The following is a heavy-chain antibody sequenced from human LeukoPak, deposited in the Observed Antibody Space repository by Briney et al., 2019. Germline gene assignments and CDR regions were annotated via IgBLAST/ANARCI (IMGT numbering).Heavy chain of an antibody. J-gene: IGHJ2*01. CDR2: IYYSGST. D-gene: IGHD2-2*03. V-gene: IGHV4-61*08. CDR1: GGSISSGGYY. Sequence: ASETLSLTCTVSGGSISSGGYYWSWIRQHPGKGLEWIGYIYYSGSTNYNPSLKSRVTISVDTSKNQFSLKLSSVTAADTAVYYCARGDGDCSSTSCSTYWYFDLWGRGTLVTVSS. CDR3: ARGDGDCSSTSCSTYWYFDL.